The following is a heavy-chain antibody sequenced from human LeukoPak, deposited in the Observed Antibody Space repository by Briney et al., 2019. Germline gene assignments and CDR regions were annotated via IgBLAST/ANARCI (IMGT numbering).Heavy chain of an antibody. D-gene: IGHD2-21*01. CDR1: GGSFSGSY. Sequence: SETLSLTCAVYGGSFSGSYWSWIRQPPGKGLEWIGEINHSGSTNYNPSLKSRVTISVDTSKNQFSLKLSSVTAADTAVYYCASFLGVAGSYYFDYWGQGTLVTVSS. V-gene: IGHV4-34*01. J-gene: IGHJ4*02. CDR3: ASFLGVAGSYYFDY. CDR2: INHSGST.